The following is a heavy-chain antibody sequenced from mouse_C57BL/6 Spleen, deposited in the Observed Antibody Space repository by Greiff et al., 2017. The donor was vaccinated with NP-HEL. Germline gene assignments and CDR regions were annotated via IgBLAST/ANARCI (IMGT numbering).Heavy chain of an antibody. J-gene: IGHJ1*03. Sequence: EVKVVESGEGLVKPGGSLKLSCAASGFTFSSYAMSWVRQTPEKRLEWVAYISSGGDYIYYADTVKGRFTISRDNARNTLYLQMSSLKSEDTAMYYCTRVGTTCFDVWGTGTTVTVSS. CDR1: GFTFSSYA. V-gene: IGHV5-9-1*02. D-gene: IGHD3-3*01. CDR3: TRVGTTCFDV. CDR2: ISSGGDYI.